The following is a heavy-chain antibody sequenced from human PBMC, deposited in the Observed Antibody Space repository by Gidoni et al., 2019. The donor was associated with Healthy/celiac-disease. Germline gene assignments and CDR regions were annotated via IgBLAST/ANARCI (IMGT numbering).Heavy chain of an antibody. D-gene: IGHD3-22*01. Sequence: EVQLVESGGGLVQPGGSLRLSCAASGFTFSSYRMNWVRPAPGKGLEWVSYISSSSSTIYYADSVKGRFTISRDNAKNSLYLQMNSLRDEDTAVYYCARDTGYYDSSGYYSYYYYYGMDVWGQGTTVTVSS. CDR3: ARDTGYYDSSGYYSYYYYYGMDV. CDR2: ISSSSSTI. V-gene: IGHV3-48*02. CDR1: GFTFSSYR. J-gene: IGHJ6*02.